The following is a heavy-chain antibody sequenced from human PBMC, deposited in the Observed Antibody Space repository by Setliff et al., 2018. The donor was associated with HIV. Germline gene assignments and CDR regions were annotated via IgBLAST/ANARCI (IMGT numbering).Heavy chain of an antibody. CDR2: IDPNTGAT. CDR3: ASPDENNSGPDY. Sequence: ASVKVSCKPSGFTFTGYYLHWVRQAPGQGLEWMGWIDPNTGATNFEQKFQGRVSMTRDTSIPTVYVVLNRLRPGDTAVYYCASPDENNSGPDYWGQGTLVTVSS. J-gene: IGHJ4*02. V-gene: IGHV1-2*02. D-gene: IGHD1-1*01. CDR1: GFTFTGYY.